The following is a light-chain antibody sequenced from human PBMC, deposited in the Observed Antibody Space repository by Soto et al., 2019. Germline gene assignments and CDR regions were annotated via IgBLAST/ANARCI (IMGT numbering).Light chain of an antibody. Sequence: DIPMTQSPSTLSASVGDIVTITCRASQIVSRRLAWYQQKPGKAPKVLIYDASSLNIGVPSRFSGSGSETDFTLTISSLQPEDFAIYYCQQYNSFSLTFGGGTKVEIK. J-gene: IGKJ4*01. CDR3: QQYNSFSLT. CDR1: QIVSRR. CDR2: DAS. V-gene: IGKV1-5*01.